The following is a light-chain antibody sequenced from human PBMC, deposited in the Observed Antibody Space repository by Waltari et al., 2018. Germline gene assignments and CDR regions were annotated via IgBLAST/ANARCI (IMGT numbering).Light chain of an antibody. CDR2: HVN. CDR1: TSDIGSYTF. Sequence: QSALTQPASVSGTPGQSIAISCTGTTSDIGSYTFVSWYQPHPGKAPKSLLYHVNKRPSGVSDRFPGSQSGNTASLTISGLQAEDEADYYCSSYSSRSTLIFGGGTKLTVL. J-gene: IGLJ2*01. V-gene: IGLV2-14*03. CDR3: SSYSSRSTLI.